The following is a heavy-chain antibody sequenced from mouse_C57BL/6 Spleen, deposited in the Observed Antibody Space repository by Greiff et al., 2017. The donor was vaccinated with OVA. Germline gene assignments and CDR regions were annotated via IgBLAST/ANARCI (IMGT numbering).Heavy chain of an antibody. J-gene: IGHJ3*01. CDR2: ISSGSSTI. D-gene: IGHD2-1*01. Sequence: EVHLVEPGGGLVKPGGSLKLSCAASGFTFSDYGMHWVRQAPETGLEWVAYISSGSSTIYYADTVKGRFTISRDNAKNTLFLQMTSLRSEDTAMYYCARDGNAWFAYWGQGTLVTVSA. CDR1: GFTFSDYG. CDR3: ARDGNAWFAY. V-gene: IGHV5-17*01.